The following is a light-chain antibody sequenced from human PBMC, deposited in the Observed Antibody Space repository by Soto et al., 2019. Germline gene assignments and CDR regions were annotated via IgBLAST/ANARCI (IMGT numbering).Light chain of an antibody. V-gene: IGKV1-39*01. Sequence: DIRMTQSPSSLSASVGDRVTIACRASQSIDTHLNWYQQHPGKAPNALIYEASNLQSGVPSRFSGSGSGTDFTLTISGLHPDDSATYYCQQTYSPPATFGQVTKVEIK. CDR3: QQTYSPPAT. CDR2: EAS. J-gene: IGKJ1*01. CDR1: QSIDTH.